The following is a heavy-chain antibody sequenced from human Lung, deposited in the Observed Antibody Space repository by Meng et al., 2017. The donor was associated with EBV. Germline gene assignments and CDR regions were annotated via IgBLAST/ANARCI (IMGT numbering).Heavy chain of an antibody. J-gene: IGHJ4*02. CDR2: ISTNTGNP. Sequence: QVQLVQLGYELKKPGASVMVSFKVTGYTFTRYPMNWVRQAPGQGLEWMGWISTNTGNPTYAQGFTGRFVFSVDTSVSTAYLQISSLKAEDTAVYYCGTLKYTSGFYGPAYWGQGALVTVSS. CDR3: GTLKYTSGFYGPAY. D-gene: IGHD6-19*01. V-gene: IGHV7-4-1*02. CDR1: GYTFTRYP.